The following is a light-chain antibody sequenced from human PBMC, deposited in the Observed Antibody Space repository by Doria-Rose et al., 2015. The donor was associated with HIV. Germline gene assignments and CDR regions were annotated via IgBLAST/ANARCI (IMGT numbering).Light chain of an antibody. V-gene: IGKV3-20*01. CDR3: HQYGTSWT. CDR1: QSFSSTY. CDR2: DGS. J-gene: IGKJ1*01. Sequence: EIVLTQSPGTLSLSPGERATLSCRASQSFSSTYLAWYQQQPGQAPSLLIYDGSTRATGIPDRISAIGSGTDFTLTINRLEPEDFALYYCHQYGTSWTFGQGTKVEI.